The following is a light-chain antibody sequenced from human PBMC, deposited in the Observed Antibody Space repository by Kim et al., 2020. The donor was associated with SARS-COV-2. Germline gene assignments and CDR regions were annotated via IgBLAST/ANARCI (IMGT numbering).Light chain of an antibody. V-gene: IGKV1-5*03. CDR2: KAS. J-gene: IGKJ2*02. CDR1: QSISSW. Sequence: DIQMTQSPSTLSASVGDRVTITCRASQSISSWLAWYQQKPGKAPKLLIYKASSLESGVPSRFSGSGSGTEFTLTISSLQPDDFATYYCQQYQECTFGQGTKLEI. CDR3: QQYQECT.